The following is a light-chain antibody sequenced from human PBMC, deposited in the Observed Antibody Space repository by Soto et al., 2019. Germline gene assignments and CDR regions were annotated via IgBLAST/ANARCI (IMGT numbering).Light chain of an antibody. CDR3: CSYAGRNMVI. CDR2: DVS. Sequence: QSALTQPRSVSGSPGQSVAISCTGTSSDVGGYNYVSWYHQHPGRAPKLMIYDVSERPSGVPDRFSGSKSGYTASLTISGLQAEDEADYYCCSYAGRNMVIFGGGTKLTVL. V-gene: IGLV2-11*01. CDR1: SSDVGGYNY. J-gene: IGLJ2*01.